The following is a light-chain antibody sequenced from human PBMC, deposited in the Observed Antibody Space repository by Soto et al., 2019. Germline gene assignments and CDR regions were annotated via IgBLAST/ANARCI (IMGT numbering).Light chain of an antibody. Sequence: DIQMTQSPSTLSASVGDSVTITCRASQSVSSRLAWYQHRPGKAPKFLIYKASSLESGVPSRFSGSGSETDFTLTISSLQPDDFTTYYCQQYNSYPYTFGQGTKLEIK. CDR3: QQYNSYPYT. CDR2: KAS. V-gene: IGKV1-5*03. CDR1: QSVSSR. J-gene: IGKJ2*01.